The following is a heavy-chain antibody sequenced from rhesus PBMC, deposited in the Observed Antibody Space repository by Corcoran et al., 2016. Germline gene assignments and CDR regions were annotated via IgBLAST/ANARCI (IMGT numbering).Heavy chain of an antibody. CDR2: ISGRGGNT. Sequence: QLQLQESGPGLVKPSETLSLTCAVSGGSISSNYWSWIRQPPGKGLEWIGRISGRGGNTDNNPSRKRRVTMSADTSKNQFSLNLRSVTAADTAVYYCARVGVITPFYWGQGVLVTVSS. J-gene: IGHJ4*01. CDR1: GGSISSNY. D-gene: IGHD3-28*01. CDR3: ARVGVITPFY. V-gene: IGHV4-173*01.